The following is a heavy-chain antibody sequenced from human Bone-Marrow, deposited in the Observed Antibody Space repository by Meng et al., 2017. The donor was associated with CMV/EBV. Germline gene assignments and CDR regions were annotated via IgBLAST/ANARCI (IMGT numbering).Heavy chain of an antibody. J-gene: IGHJ6*02. CDR2: MNPNSGNT. D-gene: IGHD2-2*01. Sequence: ASVKVSCKASGYTFTSYDINWVRQATGQGLEWMGWMNPNSGNTGYAQKFQGRVTITRNTSIRTAHMELSSLTSEDTAVYYCARGVCSSTACKFYYYGMDVWGQGTTVTVSS. V-gene: IGHV1-8*01. CDR1: GYTFTSYD. CDR3: ARGVCSSTACKFYYYGMDV.